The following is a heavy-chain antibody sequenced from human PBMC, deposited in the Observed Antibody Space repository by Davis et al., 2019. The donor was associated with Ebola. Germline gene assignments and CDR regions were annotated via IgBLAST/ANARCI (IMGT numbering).Heavy chain of an antibody. Sequence: PSETLSLTCTVSGGSISSYYWSWIRQPAGKGLEWIGRIYTSGSTNYNPSLKSRVTMSVDTSKNQFSLKLSSVTAADTAVYYCARGSRDYGSGSYLRTGFDPWGQGTLVTVSS. CDR2: IYTSGST. CDR1: GGSISSYY. J-gene: IGHJ5*02. D-gene: IGHD3-10*01. V-gene: IGHV4-4*07. CDR3: ARGSRDYGSGSYLRTGFDP.